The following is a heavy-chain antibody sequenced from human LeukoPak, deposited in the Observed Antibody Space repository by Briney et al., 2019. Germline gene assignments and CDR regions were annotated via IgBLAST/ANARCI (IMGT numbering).Heavy chain of an antibody. D-gene: IGHD1-26*01. CDR3: AKDSRSGSYFRDFDY. CDR2: ISRNSGSI. Sequence: PGRSLSLSCAASGFTFDDYAMHWVRQAPGKGLEWVSGISRNSGSIGYADSVKGRFIISRDNAKNSLYLQMTSTRAEDTALYYCAKDSRSGSYFRDFDYWGQGSLVTVSS. CDR1: GFTFDDYA. V-gene: IGHV3-9*01. J-gene: IGHJ4*02.